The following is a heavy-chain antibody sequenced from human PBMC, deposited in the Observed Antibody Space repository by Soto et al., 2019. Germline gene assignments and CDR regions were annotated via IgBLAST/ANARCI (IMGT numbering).Heavy chain of an antibody. D-gene: IGHD3-10*01. V-gene: IGHV1-8*01. CDR2: MNPNSGDT. J-gene: IGHJ4*02. CDR1: GYTFTSYE. Sequence: QVQLVQSGAEVKKPGASVKVSCKASGYTFTSYEINWVRQATGQGLEWMGWMNPNSGDTGYAQKFQGRVTMTRNTSMCTGYMELSSRRSDDTAVYYCARGELLWFGELLRWGQGTLVTVSS. CDR3: ARGELLWFGELLR.